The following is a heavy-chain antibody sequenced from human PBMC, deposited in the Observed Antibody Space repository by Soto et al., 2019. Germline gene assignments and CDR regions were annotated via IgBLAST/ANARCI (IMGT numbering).Heavy chain of an antibody. Sequence: SVKVSCKASGGTFSSYAISWVRQAPGQGLEWMGGIIPIFGTANYAQKFQGRVTITADESTSTAYMELSSLRSEDTAVYYCARGRQIVLMVYAPHDAFDIWGQGTMVTVSS. CDR3: ARGRQIVLMVYAPHDAFDI. J-gene: IGHJ3*02. V-gene: IGHV1-69*13. CDR1: GGTFSSYA. D-gene: IGHD2-8*01. CDR2: IIPIFGTA.